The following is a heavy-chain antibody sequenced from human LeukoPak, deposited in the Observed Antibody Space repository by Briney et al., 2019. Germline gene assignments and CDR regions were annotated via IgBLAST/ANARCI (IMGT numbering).Heavy chain of an antibody. J-gene: IGHJ4*02. CDR1: GGSISSDY. Sequence: SETLSLTCTVSGGSISSDYWSWIRQPPGKELEWIGYISYSGSTKYNPSLKSRVTISVDTSKNQFSLRLSSVTAADTAVYYCARHDRLGAKYTYGPMYYRGQGTLVTVSS. D-gene: IGHD5-18*01. CDR3: ARHDRLGAKYTYGPMYY. V-gene: IGHV4-59*08. CDR2: ISYSGST.